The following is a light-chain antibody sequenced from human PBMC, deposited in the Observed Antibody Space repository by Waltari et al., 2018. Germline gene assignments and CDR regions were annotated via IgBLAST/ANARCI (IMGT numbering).Light chain of an antibody. Sequence: EVVLTQSPATLSLSPGERATLPCRASQNIRYYLGWYQQKPGQAPRLLIYDASNRATGIPARFSGSGSGTDFTLTISSLEPEDFAVYYCQQRSSWPMYTFGQGTKLEIK. CDR2: DAS. CDR1: QNIRYY. V-gene: IGKV3-11*01. J-gene: IGKJ2*01. CDR3: QQRSSWPMYT.